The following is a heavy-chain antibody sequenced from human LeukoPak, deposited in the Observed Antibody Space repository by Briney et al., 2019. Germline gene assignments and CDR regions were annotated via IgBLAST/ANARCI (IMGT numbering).Heavy chain of an antibody. Sequence: PGGSLRLSCAASGFTFSSYWMSWVRQAPGKGLEWVSAISGSGGSTYYADSVKGRFTISRDNSKNTLYLQMNSLRAEDTAVYYCAKFSMDIDAFDIWGQGTMVTVSS. CDR2: ISGSGGST. V-gene: IGHV3-23*01. CDR1: GFTFSSYW. D-gene: IGHD5-12*01. CDR3: AKFSMDIDAFDI. J-gene: IGHJ3*02.